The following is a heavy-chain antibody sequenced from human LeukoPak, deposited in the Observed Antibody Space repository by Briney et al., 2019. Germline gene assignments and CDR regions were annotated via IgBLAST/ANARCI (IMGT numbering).Heavy chain of an antibody. CDR1: VYTFTNYY. D-gene: IGHD3-10*01. J-gene: IGHJ6*03. CDR3: ASKEVKGTHYYYYYMDV. CDR2: INPSSGTT. V-gene: IGHV1-46*01. Sequence: ASVKVSCKASVYTFTNYYMVWVRQAPGQGLEWMGIINPSSGTTNYAQKFQGRVTMTRDMSTSTVYMELSSLRSEDTAVYYCASKEVKGTHYYYYYMDVWGKGTTVTVSS.